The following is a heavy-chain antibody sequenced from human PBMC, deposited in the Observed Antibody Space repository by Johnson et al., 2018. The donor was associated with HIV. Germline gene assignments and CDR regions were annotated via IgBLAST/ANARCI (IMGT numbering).Heavy chain of an antibody. CDR3: ASQRWKQGDAFDI. J-gene: IGHJ3*02. CDR1: GFTVSSNY. CDR2: IYSGGSI. Sequence: VLLVESGGGVVQPGRSLRLSCAASGFTVSSNYMSWVRQAPGKGLEWVSVIYSGGSIYYADSVKGRFTISRDNSKNTLYLQMNRLRAEDTALYYCASQRWKQGDAFDIWGQGTMVTVSS. V-gene: IGHV3-66*02. D-gene: IGHD4-23*01.